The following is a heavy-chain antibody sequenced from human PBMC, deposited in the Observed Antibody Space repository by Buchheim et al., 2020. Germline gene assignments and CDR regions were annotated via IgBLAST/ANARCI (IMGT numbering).Heavy chain of an antibody. CDR2: ISSSSSTI. V-gene: IGHV3-48*01. D-gene: IGHD1-7*01. Sequence: EVQLVESGGGLVQPGGSLRLSCAASGFTFSSYSMNWVRQAPGKGLEWVSYISSSSSTIYYADSVKGRFTISRDNAKNSLYLQMNSLRAEDTAVYYCASTGTTGLYYYYMDVWGKGTT. CDR3: ASTGTTGLYYYYMDV. J-gene: IGHJ6*03. CDR1: GFTFSSYS.